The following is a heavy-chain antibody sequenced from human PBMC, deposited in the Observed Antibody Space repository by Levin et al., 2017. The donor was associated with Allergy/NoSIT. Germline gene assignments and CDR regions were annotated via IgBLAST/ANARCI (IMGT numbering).Heavy chain of an antibody. CDR1: GFTFRTYA. D-gene: IGHD2-8*01. J-gene: IGHJ4*02. CDR3: AKDPGGGVNFDY. Sequence: LSLTCAASGFTFRTYALSWVRQAPGKGLEWVSGITDIGGSTYYAESVKGRFTISRDNSKNTLYLQMNRLRAADTAVYYCAKDPGGGVNFDYWGQGTLVTVSS. CDR2: ITDIGGST. V-gene: IGHV3-23*01.